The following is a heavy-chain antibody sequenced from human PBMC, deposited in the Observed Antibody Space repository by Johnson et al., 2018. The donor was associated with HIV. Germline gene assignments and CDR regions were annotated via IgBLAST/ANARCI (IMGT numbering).Heavy chain of an antibody. J-gene: IGHJ3*02. V-gene: IGHV3-23*04. CDR3: ANLYTYGSGAFDI. CDR1: GFTFSSYA. Sequence: EQLEESGGGLVQPGGSLRLSCVASGFTFSSYAMNWVRQAPGKGLEWVSGISGSDGNTYYTDSVKGRFTISRDNSKHTLYLQMNSLRAEDTAVYSCANLYTYGSGAFDIWRQGTMVTVSS. D-gene: IGHD5-18*01. CDR2: ISGSDGNT.